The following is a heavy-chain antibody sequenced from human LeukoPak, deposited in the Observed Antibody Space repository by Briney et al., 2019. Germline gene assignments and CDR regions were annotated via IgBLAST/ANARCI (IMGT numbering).Heavy chain of an antibody. CDR3: AREHCSSTSCYGATYD. CDR2: IKQDGSEK. CDR1: GFTFSSYW. J-gene: IGHJ4*02. D-gene: IGHD2-2*01. Sequence: GGSLRLSCAASGFTFSSYWMSWVRQAPGKGLEWVANIKQDGSEKNYVASVKGRFINSRDNAKKSMYLQINSPRVEDTAVYYCAREHCSSTSCYGATYDWGQGTLVTVSS. V-gene: IGHV3-7*01.